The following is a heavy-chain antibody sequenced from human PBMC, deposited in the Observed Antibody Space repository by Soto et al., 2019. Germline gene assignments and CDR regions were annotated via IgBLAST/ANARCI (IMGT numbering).Heavy chain of an antibody. CDR3: ARATYYYGSGSYYTSWFDP. V-gene: IGHV1-69*01. D-gene: IGHD3-10*01. J-gene: IGHJ5*02. CDR2: IIPIFGTA. Sequence: QVQLVQSGAEVKKPGSSVKVSCKASGGTFSSYAISWVRQAPGQGLEWMGGIIPIFGTANYAQKFQGRVTITADESTSTAYMELSSLRSEDTAVYYCARATYYYGSGSYYTSWFDPWGQGTLVTVSS. CDR1: GGTFSSYA.